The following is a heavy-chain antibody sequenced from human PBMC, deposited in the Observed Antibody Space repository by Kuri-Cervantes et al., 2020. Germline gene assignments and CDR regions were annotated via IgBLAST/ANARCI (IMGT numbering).Heavy chain of an antibody. Sequence: GESLKISCAASGFTFSSNTMNWVRQAPGKGLEWVSSISSGSAYVYYADSVKGRFTISRDNAKNSLYLQMNSLRAEDTAVYYCARDAGPVVYYFDYWGQGTLVTVSS. CDR1: GFTFSSNT. CDR2: ISSGSAYV. J-gene: IGHJ4*02. D-gene: IGHD6-13*01. CDR3: ARDAGPVVYYFDY. V-gene: IGHV3-21*01.